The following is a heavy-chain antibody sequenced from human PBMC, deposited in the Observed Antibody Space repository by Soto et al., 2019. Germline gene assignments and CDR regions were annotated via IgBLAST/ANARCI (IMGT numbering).Heavy chain of an antibody. CDR2: VSLVGST. CDR1: GFPCSSYS. V-gene: IGHV3-23*01. D-gene: IGHD2-15*01. Sequence: GGSLRLSCAASGFPCSSYSMGLVRQVPGKGLECVAGVSLVGSTHYADSVRGRFTISRDNSKNTLSLQMNSLTAEDTAVYFCAKHRGAAGHFEPWGQ. J-gene: IGHJ5*02. CDR3: AKHRGAAGHFEP.